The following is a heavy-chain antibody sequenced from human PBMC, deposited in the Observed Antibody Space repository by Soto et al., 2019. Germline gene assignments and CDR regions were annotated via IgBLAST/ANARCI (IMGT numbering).Heavy chain of an antibody. J-gene: IGHJ6*02. CDR2: IYPGDSDT. D-gene: IGHD3-3*01. Sequence: GESLKISCKGSGYSFTSYWIGWVRQMPGKGLEWMGIIYPGDSDTRYSPSFQGQVTISAEKSISTAYLQWSSLKASDTAMYYCARRVEWLFGGMDVWGQGTTVTVSS. V-gene: IGHV5-51*01. CDR1: GYSFTSYW. CDR3: ARRVEWLFGGMDV.